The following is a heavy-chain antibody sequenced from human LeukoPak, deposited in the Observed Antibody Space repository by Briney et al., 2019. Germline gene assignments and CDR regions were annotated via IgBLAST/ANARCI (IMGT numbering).Heavy chain of an antibody. D-gene: IGHD2-2*02. J-gene: IGHJ3*02. CDR1: RGTFSSYG. V-gene: IGHV1-69*05. CDR2: IIPTFGTA. CDR3: ARRVPAGIGTFDI. Sequence: ASVKVSCKASRGTFSSYGISWVRQAPGQGLEWMGGIIPTFGTANYAQKFQGRVTLTRDMSTSTDYLELSSLRSEDTAVYYCARRVPAGIGTFDIWGQGTMVTVSS.